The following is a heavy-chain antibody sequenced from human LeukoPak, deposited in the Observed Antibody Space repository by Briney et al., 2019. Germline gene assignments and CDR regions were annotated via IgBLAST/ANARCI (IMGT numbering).Heavy chain of an antibody. Sequence: SLRLSCAASGFTFSSYAMHWVRQAPGKGLEWVAVISYDGSNKYYADSVKGRFTISRDNSKNTLYLQMNSLRAEDTAVYYCARQDSGSPPGDYWGQGTLVTVSS. CDR1: GFTFSSYA. CDR3: ARQDSGSPPGDY. J-gene: IGHJ4*02. D-gene: IGHD1-26*01. CDR2: ISYDGSNK. V-gene: IGHV3-30*04.